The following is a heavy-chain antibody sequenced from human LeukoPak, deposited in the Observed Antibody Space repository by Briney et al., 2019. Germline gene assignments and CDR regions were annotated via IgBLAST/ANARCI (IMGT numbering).Heavy chain of an antibody. Sequence: SETLTLTCAVYGGSFSGYYWTWIRQPPGRGLEWIGEINHSGSTNYNPSLKSRVTISVDTSKSQFSLKLNSVTAADTAMYYCARGRDPYWGQGTLVTVSS. CDR1: GGSFSGYY. CDR3: ARGRDPY. J-gene: IGHJ4*02. V-gene: IGHV4-34*01. CDR2: INHSGST. D-gene: IGHD5-24*01.